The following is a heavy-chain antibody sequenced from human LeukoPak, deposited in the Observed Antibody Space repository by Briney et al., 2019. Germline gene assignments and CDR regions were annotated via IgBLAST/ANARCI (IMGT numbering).Heavy chain of an antibody. V-gene: IGHV4-38-2*01. J-gene: IGHJ4*02. CDR3: ARAGWIITSGIDY. CDR1: GYSISRGYY. CDR2: IYHIGST. Sequence: PSETLSLTCGVSGYSISRGYYWAWLRPPPGKGPERIGTIYHIGSTYYNPSLESRVTISGDTSKNEFSLNLSSVTAADTAVYFCARAGWIITSGIDYWGQGALVTVSS. D-gene: IGHD3-10*01.